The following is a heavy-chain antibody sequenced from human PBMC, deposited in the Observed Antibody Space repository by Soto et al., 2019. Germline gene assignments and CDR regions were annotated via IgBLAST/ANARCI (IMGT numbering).Heavy chain of an antibody. J-gene: IGHJ5*02. V-gene: IGHV1-8*01. CDR1: GYTFPNYD. Sequence: QVQLVQSGAEVKKPGASVKVSCKASGYTFPNYDITWVRQATGQGLEWMGFMNPNSGYTGYAQKFQGRVTMTRNTSVSTAYMELSSLRSEDTAVYYCARSPSDWNDEFWFDPWGQGTLLTVSS. CDR2: MNPNSGYT. CDR3: ARSPSDWNDEFWFDP. D-gene: IGHD1-1*01.